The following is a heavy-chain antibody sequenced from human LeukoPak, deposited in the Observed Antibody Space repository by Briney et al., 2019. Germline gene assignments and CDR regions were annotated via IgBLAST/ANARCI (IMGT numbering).Heavy chain of an antibody. CDR3: ARVDYDSSGYYAYY. V-gene: IGHV1-2*02. Sequence: ASVKVSCKASGYTFTGYYMHWVRQAPGQGLEWMGWINPNSGGTNYAQKFQGRVTMTTDTSTSTAYMELRSLRSDDTAVYYCARVDYDSSGYYAYYWGQGTLVTVSS. CDR2: INPNSGGT. D-gene: IGHD3-22*01. J-gene: IGHJ4*02. CDR1: GYTFTGYY.